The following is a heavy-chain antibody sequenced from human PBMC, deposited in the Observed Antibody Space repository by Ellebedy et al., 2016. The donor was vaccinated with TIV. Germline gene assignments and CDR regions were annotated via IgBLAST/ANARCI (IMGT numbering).Heavy chain of an antibody. CDR3: ARSLRDINEF. CDR1: GFTFSNNS. J-gene: IGHJ4*02. Sequence: GESLKISCAASGFTFSNNSMNWVRQAPGKGLEWVGRITNKDSRATTVYAAPVQGRFTISRDNSKSTAFLQMDSLRSDDAAVYYCARSLRDINEFWGQGTQVTVS. CDR2: ITNKDSRATT. D-gene: IGHD4-17*01. V-gene: IGHV3-15*01.